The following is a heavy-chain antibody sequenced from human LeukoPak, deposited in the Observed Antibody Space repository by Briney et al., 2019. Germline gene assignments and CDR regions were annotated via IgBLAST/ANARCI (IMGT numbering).Heavy chain of an antibody. Sequence: SETLSLTCTVSGGSISSGGYYWSWIRQHPGKGPEWIGYIYYSGSTYYNPSLKSRVTISVDTSKNQFSLKLSSVTAADTAVYYCARGAPGYCSGGSCYGALFDYWGQGTLVTVSS. CDR1: GGSISSGGYY. D-gene: IGHD2-15*01. V-gene: IGHV4-31*03. CDR3: ARGAPGYCSGGSCYGALFDY. J-gene: IGHJ4*02. CDR2: IYYSGST.